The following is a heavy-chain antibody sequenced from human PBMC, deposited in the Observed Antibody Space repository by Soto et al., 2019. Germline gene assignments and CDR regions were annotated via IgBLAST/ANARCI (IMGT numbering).Heavy chain of an antibody. CDR1: GLTFSMFA. CDR3: EKALGGDGYYQYGMDV. CDR2: ISYDGTSE. Sequence: QVQLVESGGGVVQPGRSLRLSCAASGLTFSMFAMHWVRQAPGKGLEWVAVISYDGTSEYYADSVKGRFTISRDNSKNTLYLQMSSLRAEDTAMYYCEKALGGDGYYQYGMDVWGQGTTVTVSS. D-gene: IGHD3-16*01. V-gene: IGHV3-30-3*01. J-gene: IGHJ6*02.